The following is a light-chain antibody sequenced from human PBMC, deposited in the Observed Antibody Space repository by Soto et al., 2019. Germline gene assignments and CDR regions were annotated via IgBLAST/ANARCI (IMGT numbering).Light chain of an antibody. J-gene: IGKJ1*01. CDR2: DAS. V-gene: IGKV3-11*01. Sequence: QSACTLSSSTGARATLSCRASQSVSSYLAWYQQKPGQAPRLLIYDASNRATGIPARFSGSGSGTDFTLTISSLEPEDFAVYYCQQRSNWPSTWTFGQGTKVDIK. CDR3: QQRSNWPSTWT. CDR1: QSVSSY.